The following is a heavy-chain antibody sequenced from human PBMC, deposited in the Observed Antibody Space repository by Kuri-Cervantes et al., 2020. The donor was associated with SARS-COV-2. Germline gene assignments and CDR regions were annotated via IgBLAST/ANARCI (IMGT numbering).Heavy chain of an antibody. D-gene: IGHD2-2*01. CDR3: ARGGWVVVDADPEYFQH. Sequence: GSLGLSCTVSGGSISSYYWSWIRQPPGKGLEWIGEINHSGSTNYNPSLKSRVTISVDTSKNQFSLKLSSVTAADTAVYYCARGGWVVVDADPEYFQHWGQGTLVTVSS. V-gene: IGHV4-34*01. CDR2: INHSGST. J-gene: IGHJ1*01. CDR1: GGSISSYY.